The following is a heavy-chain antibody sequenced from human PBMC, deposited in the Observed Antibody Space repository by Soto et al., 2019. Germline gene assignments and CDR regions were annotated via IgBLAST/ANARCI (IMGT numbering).Heavy chain of an antibody. CDR3: ARVTPGNNLYYFSGLDF. CDR1: GFTFDTYG. CDR2: ISYEGSNT. J-gene: IGHJ6*02. V-gene: IGHV3-30-3*01. Sequence: LRLSCVASGFTFDTYGIHWVRQAPGKGLQWVALISYEGSNTYYADSVRGRFTISRDNSKNALYLQMNTLRPEDTGVYYCARVTPGNNLYYFSGLDFWGQGTSVTVSS. D-gene: IGHD1-1*01.